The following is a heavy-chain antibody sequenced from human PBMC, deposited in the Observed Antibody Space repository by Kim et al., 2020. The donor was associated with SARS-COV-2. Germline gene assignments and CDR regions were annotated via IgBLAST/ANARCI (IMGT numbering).Heavy chain of an antibody. D-gene: IGHD3-3*01. Sequence: SETLSLTCTVSGGSVSSGSYYWSWIRQPPGKGLEWIGYIYYSGSTNYNPSLKSRVTISVDTSKNQFSLKLSSVTAADTAVYYCARGHLFPYDFWSGLNWFDPWGQGTLVTVSS. CDR1: GGSVSSGSYY. CDR2: IYYSGST. J-gene: IGHJ5*02. V-gene: IGHV4-61*01. CDR3: ARGHLFPYDFWSGLNWFDP.